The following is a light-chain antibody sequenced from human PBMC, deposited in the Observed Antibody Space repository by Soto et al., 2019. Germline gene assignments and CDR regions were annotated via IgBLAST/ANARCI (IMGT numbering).Light chain of an antibody. CDR2: GAS. CDR1: QSVRSSY. Sequence: EMVLTQSPGTLSLSPGERATLSCRASQSVRSSYLAWYQQKPGQAPRLLIYGASSRATGIPDRFSGSGFGTDFXLTXXRLEPEDFAVYXXXQYGSSLMYTFGQGTKLEIK. J-gene: IGKJ2*01. CDR3: XQYGSSLMYT. V-gene: IGKV3-20*01.